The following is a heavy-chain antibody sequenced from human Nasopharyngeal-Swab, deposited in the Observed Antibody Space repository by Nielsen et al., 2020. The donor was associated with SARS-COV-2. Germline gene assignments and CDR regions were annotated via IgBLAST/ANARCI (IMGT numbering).Heavy chain of an antibody. CDR1: GFTFSSYA. D-gene: IGHD1-26*01. J-gene: IGHJ3*02. Sequence: GGTLRLSCAASGFTFSSYAMHWVRQAPGKGLEWVAVISYDGSNKYYADSVKGRFTISRDNSKNTLYLQMNSLRAEDTAVYYRATASSGSYWSAFDIWGQGTTVTVSS. CDR3: ATASSGSYWSAFDI. CDR2: ISYDGSNK. V-gene: IGHV3-30-3*01.